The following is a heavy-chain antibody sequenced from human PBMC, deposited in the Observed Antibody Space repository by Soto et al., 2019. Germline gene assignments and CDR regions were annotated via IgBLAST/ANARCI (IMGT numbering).Heavy chain of an antibody. V-gene: IGHV3-30*03. CDR1: GFTVSSYG. CDR3: TGEVASGY. D-gene: IGHD2-8*02. Sequence: QVQLVESGGGVVQPGRSLRLSCEASGFTVSSYGMHWVGQAPGKGLEWVAVISRDGGTKYYADSVKGRFTISRDNSRNTLFLEMNSLRGDDMAVYYCTGEVASGYWGQGTLVTVSS. J-gene: IGHJ4*02. CDR2: ISRDGGTK.